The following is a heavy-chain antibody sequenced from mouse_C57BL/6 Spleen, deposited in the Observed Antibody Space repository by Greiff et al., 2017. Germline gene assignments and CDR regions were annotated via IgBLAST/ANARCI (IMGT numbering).Heavy chain of an antibody. CDR1: GYAFSSSW. V-gene: IGHV1-82*01. J-gene: IGHJ4*01. CDR2: IYPGDGDT. CDR3: AVDSSGYGAMDY. D-gene: IGHD3-2*02. Sequence: VQGVESGPELVKPGASVKISCKASGYAFSSSWMNWVKQRPGKGLEWIGRIYPGDGDTNYNGKFKGKATLTADKSSSTAYMQLSSLTSEDSAVYFCAVDSSGYGAMDYWGQGTSVTVSS.